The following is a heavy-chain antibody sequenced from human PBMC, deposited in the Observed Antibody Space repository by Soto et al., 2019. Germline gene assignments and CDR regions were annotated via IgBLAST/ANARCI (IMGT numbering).Heavy chain of an antibody. D-gene: IGHD2-15*01. Sequence: QVQLVQSGAEVKKPGSSVKVSCTASGGTFSSYTISWVRQAPGQGLEWMGRIIPLLGIANYAQKFQGRVTSTAYKSTSTAYMERSSLRSEDTGVYYCASTYCSGGSCYRGETIFDYWGQGTLVTVSS. J-gene: IGHJ4*02. CDR1: GGTFSSYT. CDR3: ASTYCSGGSCYRGETIFDY. V-gene: IGHV1-69*02. CDR2: IIPLLGIA.